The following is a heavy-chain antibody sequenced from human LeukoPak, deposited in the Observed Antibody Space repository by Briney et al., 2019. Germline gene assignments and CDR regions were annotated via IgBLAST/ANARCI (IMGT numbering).Heavy chain of an antibody. CDR3: ARTISSSSTSCFLY. CDR2: ISGDGGVT. J-gene: IGHJ4*02. CDR1: GFSFSTYA. V-gene: IGHV3-23*01. Sequence: PGGSLRLSCAVSGFSFSTYAVSWVRQAPGKGLEWVSAISGDGGVTSYTDSVKGRFTISKDTSKNTLFLQMNSLRAEDTAVYYCARTISSSSTSCFLYWGQGTLVTVSS. D-gene: IGHD2-2*01.